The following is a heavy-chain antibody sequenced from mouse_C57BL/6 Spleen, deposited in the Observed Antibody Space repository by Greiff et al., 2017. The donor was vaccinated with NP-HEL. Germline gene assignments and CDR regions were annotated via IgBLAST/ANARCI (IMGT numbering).Heavy chain of an antibody. CDR3: ARSVTGYYAMDY. Sequence: VQLQQPGAELVMPGASVKLSCKASGYTFTSYWMHWVKQRPGQGLEWIGEIDPSDSYTNYNQKFKGKSTLTVDKSSSTAYMQLSSLTSEDSAVDYCARSVTGYYAMDYWGQGTSVTVSS. CDR2: IDPSDSYT. D-gene: IGHD4-1*01. V-gene: IGHV1-69*01. J-gene: IGHJ4*01. CDR1: GYTFTSYW.